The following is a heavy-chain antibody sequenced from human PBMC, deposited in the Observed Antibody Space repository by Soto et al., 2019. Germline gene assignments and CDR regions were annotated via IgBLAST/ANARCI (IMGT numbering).Heavy chain of an antibody. D-gene: IGHD3-3*01. V-gene: IGHV3-30*03. CDR3: ATDVNRYYDFWSGYFRPLGSNWFDP. J-gene: IGHJ5*02. CDR2: ISYDGSNK. Sequence: QVQLVESGGGVVQPGRSLRLSCAASGFTFSSYGMHWVRQAPGKGLEWVAVISYDGSNKYYADSVKGRFTISRDNSKNTMYLQMNSLSAEDTDVYYCATDVNRYYDFWSGYFRPLGSNWFDPWGQGTLVTVSS. CDR1: GFTFSSYG.